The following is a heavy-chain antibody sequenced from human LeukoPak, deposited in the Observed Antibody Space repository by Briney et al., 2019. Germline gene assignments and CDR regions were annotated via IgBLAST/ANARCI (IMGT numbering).Heavy chain of an antibody. D-gene: IGHD6-13*01. CDR1: GGSISSGSYY. J-gene: IGHJ4*02. CDR3: ARDGGAAAGIDY. CDR2: IYTSGST. Sequence: KPSQTLSLTCTVSGGSISSGSYYWSWIRQPAGKGLEWIGRIYTSGSTNYNPSLKSRVTISVDTSKNQCSLKLSSVTAADTAVYYCARDGGAAAGIDYWGQGTLVTVSS. V-gene: IGHV4-61*02.